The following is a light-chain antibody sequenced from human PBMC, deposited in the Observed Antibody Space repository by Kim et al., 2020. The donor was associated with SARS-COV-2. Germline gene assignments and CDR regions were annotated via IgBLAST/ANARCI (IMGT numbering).Light chain of an antibody. CDR1: QSVSSSS. CDR3: QQYGSSPRT. V-gene: IGKV3-20*01. J-gene: IGKJ1*01. CDR2: GAS. Sequence: SPGDSATLSCRASQSVSSSSLAWYQQKPGQAPRLLIYGASSRATGIPDRFSGSGSGTDFTLTISRLEPEDFAVYYCQQYGSSPRTFGQGTKVDIK.